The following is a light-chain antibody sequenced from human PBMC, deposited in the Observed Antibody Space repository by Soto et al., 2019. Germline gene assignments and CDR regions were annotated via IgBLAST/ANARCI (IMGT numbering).Light chain of an antibody. CDR3: CSYAGSYTYV. Sequence: QSALTQPRSVSGSPGQSVTISCTGVSSDVGTFNYVSWYQQYPDKAPKLMIYDVNKRPSAVPDRFSGSKSGNTASLTISGLQAEDEADYYCCSYAGSYTYVFGTGTKVTVL. J-gene: IGLJ1*01. CDR2: DVN. CDR1: SSDVGTFNY. V-gene: IGLV2-11*01.